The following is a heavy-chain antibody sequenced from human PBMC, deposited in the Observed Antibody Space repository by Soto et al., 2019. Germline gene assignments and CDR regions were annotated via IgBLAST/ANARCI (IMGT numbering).Heavy chain of an antibody. CDR2: IYSGTT. CDR3: AREDSGAFFDF. D-gene: IGHD2-15*01. J-gene: IGHJ4*02. Sequence: SETLSLTCAVSGGSIISGGYSWSWIRQPPGKGLEWIGYIYSGTTHYNPSLESRVAIAMDRSKNQVSLSLKSVTAADTAVYYCAREDSGAFFDFWGQGTLVTVSS. V-gene: IGHV4-30-2*01. CDR1: GGSIISGGYS.